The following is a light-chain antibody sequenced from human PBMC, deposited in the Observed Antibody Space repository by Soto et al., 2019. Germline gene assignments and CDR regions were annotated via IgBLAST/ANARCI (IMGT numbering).Light chain of an antibody. Sequence: DIQMTQSPSSLSASVGDRVTITCRASQSISSYLNWYQQKPGKAPKLLIYAASSLQSGVPSRFSGSGSGTDFTLTISSLQPEDFATYYFQQSYSTPTFGQGTNVEIK. CDR1: QSISSY. CDR3: QQSYSTPT. V-gene: IGKV1-39*01. J-gene: IGKJ1*01. CDR2: AAS.